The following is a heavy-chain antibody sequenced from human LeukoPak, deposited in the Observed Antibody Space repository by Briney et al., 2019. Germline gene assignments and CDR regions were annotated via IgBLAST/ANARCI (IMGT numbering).Heavy chain of an antibody. D-gene: IGHD2-2*01. Sequence: PSETLSFTCTVSGGSISSYYWSRIRQPAGKGLEWIGRIYTSGSTNYNPSLKSRVTMSVDTSKNQFSLKLSSVTAADTAVYYCAREGRVPAALPDNWFDPWGQGTLVTVSS. J-gene: IGHJ5*02. V-gene: IGHV4-4*07. CDR3: AREGRVPAALPDNWFDP. CDR2: IYTSGST. CDR1: GGSISSYY.